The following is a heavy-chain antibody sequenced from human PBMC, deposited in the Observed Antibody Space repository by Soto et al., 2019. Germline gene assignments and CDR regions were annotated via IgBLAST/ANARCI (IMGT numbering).Heavy chain of an antibody. V-gene: IGHV4-39*01. CDR2: IPYSGST. CDR3: ARHEGSGSLDC. Sequence: QLQLQESGPGLVKPSETLSLTCTVSGDSISSGTYYWAWIRQPPGKDLEWIGSIPYSGSTYYNPSLKSRVTISVDTSKNQFSLKLSSVTAADTAVYYCARHEGSGSLDCWGQGTLVTVSS. D-gene: IGHD6-19*01. CDR1: GDSISSGTYY. J-gene: IGHJ4*02.